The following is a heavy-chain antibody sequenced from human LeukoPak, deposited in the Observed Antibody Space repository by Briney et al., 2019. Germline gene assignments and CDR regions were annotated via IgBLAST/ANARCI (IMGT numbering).Heavy chain of an antibody. CDR3: ATDFNDYGDYGPHWYFDL. J-gene: IGHJ2*01. D-gene: IGHD4-17*01. V-gene: IGHV1-69*13. Sequence: ASVKVSCKASGGTFSSYAISWVRQAPGQGLEWMGGIIPIFGTANYAQKFQGRVTITADESTSTAYMELSSLRSEDTAVYYCATDFNDYGDYGPHWYFDLWGRGTLVTVSS. CDR1: GGTFSSYA. CDR2: IIPIFGTA.